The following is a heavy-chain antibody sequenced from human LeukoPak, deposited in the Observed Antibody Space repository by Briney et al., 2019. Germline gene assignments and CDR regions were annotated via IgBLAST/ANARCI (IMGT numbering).Heavy chain of an antibody. Sequence: ASVKVSCKASGYTFTSYGISWVRQAPGQGLEWMGWISTYNGNTKYAQKLQGRVTMTTDTSTSTAYIELRSLRSDDTAVYYCARVKRGYSYGEFDYWGQGTLVTVSS. CDR2: ISTYNGNT. CDR3: ARVKRGYSYGEFDY. J-gene: IGHJ4*02. V-gene: IGHV1-18*01. D-gene: IGHD5-18*01. CDR1: GYTFTSYG.